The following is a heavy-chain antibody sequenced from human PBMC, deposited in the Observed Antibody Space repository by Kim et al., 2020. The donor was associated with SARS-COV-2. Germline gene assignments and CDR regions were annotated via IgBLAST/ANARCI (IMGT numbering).Heavy chain of an antibody. CDR3: ARLVFGIAAAGRYFQH. V-gene: IGHV1-8*01. Sequence: ASVKVSCKASGYTFTSYDINWVRQATGQGLEWMGWMNPNSGNTGYAQKFQGRVTMTRNTSISTAYMELSSLRSEDTAVYYCARLVFGIAAAGRYFQHWGQGTLVTVSS. CDR1: GYTFTSYD. D-gene: IGHD6-13*01. CDR2: MNPNSGNT. J-gene: IGHJ1*01.